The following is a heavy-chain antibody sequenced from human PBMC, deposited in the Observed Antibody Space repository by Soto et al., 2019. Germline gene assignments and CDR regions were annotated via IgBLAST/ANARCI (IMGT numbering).Heavy chain of an antibody. CDR1: GYTFINFF. Sequence: ASVKVSCPASGYTFINFFIHWVRQAPGQGLEWVGIINPSGGATTYPQKFQGRVTMTRDTSTSTVYMDVSSLRFDDTAVYYCARSQGSGGSCYLVAFDSWGQGTVVTVSS. J-gene: IGHJ4*03. CDR2: INPSGGAT. V-gene: IGHV1-46*01. CDR3: ARSQGSGGSCYLVAFDS. D-gene: IGHD2-15*01.